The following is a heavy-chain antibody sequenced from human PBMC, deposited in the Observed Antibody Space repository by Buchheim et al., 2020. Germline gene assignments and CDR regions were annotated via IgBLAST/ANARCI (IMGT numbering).Heavy chain of an antibody. D-gene: IGHD3-22*01. J-gene: IGHJ4*02. CDR3: ARDNDISSGGRDY. Sequence: EVQLVESGGGLVQPGGSLRLSCAASGFSFSSYWMSWVRQAPGKGLEWVANIKQDGSGKYYVDSVKGRFTISSDNSKNSVFLQMNSLRAEDTAVYYCARDNDISSGGRDYWGQGTL. CDR1: GFSFSSYW. CDR2: IKQDGSGK. V-gene: IGHV3-7*01.